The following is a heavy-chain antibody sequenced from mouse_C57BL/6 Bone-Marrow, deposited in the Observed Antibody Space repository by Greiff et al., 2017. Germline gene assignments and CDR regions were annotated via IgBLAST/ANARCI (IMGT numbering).Heavy chain of an antibody. J-gene: IGHJ1*03. D-gene: IGHD2-4*01. Sequence: EVKVVESGGGLVQSGRSLRLSCATSGFTFSDFYMEWVRQAPGKGLEWIAASRNKANDYTTEYSASVKGRFIVSRDTSQSILYLQMNALRAEDTAIYYCARDASTMITEGYWYFDVWGTGTTVTVSS. CDR1: GFTFSDFY. CDR2: SRNKANDYTT. V-gene: IGHV7-1*01. CDR3: ARDASTMITEGYWYFDV.